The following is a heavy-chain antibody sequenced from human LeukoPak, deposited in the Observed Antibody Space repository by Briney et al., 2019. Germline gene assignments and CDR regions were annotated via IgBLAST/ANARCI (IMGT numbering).Heavy chain of an antibody. Sequence: SETLSLTCTVSGYSINIGYYWSWIRQPAGKGLEWIGLIYTSGSTNYNPSLKSRVTMSVDMSKNQFSLKLSSVTAADTAVYYCARRSTAENYFDYWGQGTLVTVSS. CDR3: ARRSTAENYFDY. CDR1: GYSINIGYY. D-gene: IGHD1-26*01. J-gene: IGHJ4*02. V-gene: IGHV4-4*07. CDR2: IYTSGST.